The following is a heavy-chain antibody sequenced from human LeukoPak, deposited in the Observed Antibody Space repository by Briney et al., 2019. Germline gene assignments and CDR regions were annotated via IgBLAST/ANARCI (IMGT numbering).Heavy chain of an antibody. CDR3: ATEQLTSSGWYFFQH. Sequence: GWSLTLSCAASGFTFSSYAMSWLRQAPAKRLEWASVISGSGDGTYDADSVEGRFTISRDNSKNTLYLQMNSLRAEDIALYYCATEQLTSSGWYFFQHWGQGTLVTVSS. CDR1: GFTFSSYA. CDR2: ISGSGDGT. J-gene: IGHJ1*01. D-gene: IGHD6-19*01. V-gene: IGHV3-23*01.